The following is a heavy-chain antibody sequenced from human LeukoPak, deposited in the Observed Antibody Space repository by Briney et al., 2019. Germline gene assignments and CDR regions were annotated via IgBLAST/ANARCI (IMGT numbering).Heavy chain of an antibody. J-gene: IGHJ4*01. CDR2: IYYSGST. Sequence: SETLSLTCTVSGGSISSSSYYWGWIRQPPGKGLEWIGSIYYSGSTYYNPSLKSRVTISVDTSKNQFSLKLSSVTAADTAVYYCARDVDTAVVLYFDYWGHGALVTVSS. CDR3: ARDVDTAVVLYFDY. CDR1: GGSISSSSYY. D-gene: IGHD5-18*01. V-gene: IGHV4-39*07.